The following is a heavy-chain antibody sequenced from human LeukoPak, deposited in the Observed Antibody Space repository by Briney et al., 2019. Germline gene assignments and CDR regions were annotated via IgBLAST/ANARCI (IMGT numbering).Heavy chain of an antibody. V-gene: IGHV3-33*08. D-gene: IGHD5-18*01. CDR2: IWYGGSNK. Sequence: GGSLRLSCAASGFTFSSYGMHWVRQAPGKGLEWVAVIWYGGSNKYYADSVKGRFTISRDNSKNTLYLQMNSLRAEDTAVYYCARSLQLWSPNEDYWGQGTLVTVSS. J-gene: IGHJ4*02. CDR3: ARSLQLWSPNEDY. CDR1: GFTFSSYG.